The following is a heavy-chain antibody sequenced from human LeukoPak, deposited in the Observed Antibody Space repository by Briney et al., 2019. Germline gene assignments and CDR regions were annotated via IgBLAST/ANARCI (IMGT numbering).Heavy chain of an antibody. V-gene: IGHV3-11*04. Sequence: GGSLRLSCAASGFTFSDYYMSWIRQAPGKGLEWVSYISGSGSTIYYADSVKGRFTISRDNAKNSLYLQMNSLRAEDTAVYYCARVGRIHYYDSSGYRNYAFDIWGQGTMVTVSS. CDR2: ISGSGSTI. CDR1: GFTFSDYY. CDR3: ARVGRIHYYDSSGYRNYAFDI. D-gene: IGHD3-22*01. J-gene: IGHJ3*02.